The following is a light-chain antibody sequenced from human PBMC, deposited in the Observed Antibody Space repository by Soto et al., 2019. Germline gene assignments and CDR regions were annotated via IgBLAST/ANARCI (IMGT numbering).Light chain of an antibody. CDR3: QQVTALLVT. CDR2: GTS. J-gene: IGKJ5*01. Sequence: QLTQSPASLSASVGDTVTITCRTSLAVSNYVTWYQQKPGKAPKVLIYGTSTVPSGVPSRFSGSWSGHDFTLTSSGLQSEDVGTYYCQQVTALLVTFGQVTRLET. V-gene: IGKV1-9*01. CDR1: LAVSNY.